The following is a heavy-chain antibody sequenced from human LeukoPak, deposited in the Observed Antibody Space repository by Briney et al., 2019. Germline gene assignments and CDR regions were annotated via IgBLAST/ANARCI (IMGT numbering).Heavy chain of an antibody. CDR1: GFTFSSYA. CDR3: ATPNPYYDFWSGYLDY. CDR2: ISYDGSNK. J-gene: IGHJ4*02. Sequence: PGRSLRLSCAASGFTFSSYAMHWVRQAPGKGLEWVAVISYDGSNKYYADSVKGRFTISRDNSKNTLYLQMNSLRAEDTAVYYCATPNPYYDFWSGYLDYWGQGTLVTVSS. V-gene: IGHV3-30-3*01. D-gene: IGHD3-3*01.